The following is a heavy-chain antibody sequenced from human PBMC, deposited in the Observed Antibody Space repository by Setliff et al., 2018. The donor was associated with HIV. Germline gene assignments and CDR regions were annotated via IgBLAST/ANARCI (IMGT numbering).Heavy chain of an antibody. J-gene: IGHJ6*03. D-gene: IGHD3-10*01. V-gene: IGHV1-18*01. CDR1: GYTFTSYG. Sequence: GASVKVSCKASGYTFTSYGISWVRQAPGQGLEWMGWISAYNGNTNYAQKLQGRVTITTDESTSTAYMELSSLRSEDTAVYYCAGSGYYYYMDVWGKGTTVTVSS. CDR3: AGSGYYYYMDV. CDR2: ISAYNGNT.